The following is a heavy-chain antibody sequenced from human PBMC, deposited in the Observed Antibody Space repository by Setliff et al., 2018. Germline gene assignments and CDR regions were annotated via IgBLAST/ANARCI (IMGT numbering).Heavy chain of an antibody. Sequence: PSETLSLTCVVSGASLNSADYYWSWIRQPPGKGLEYIGHISHGVSTSYSPSLKSRLSISADTSKNQFSLKLTSVTAADTAVYYCARTHCTTTSCFYFHYWGQGTVVTVSS. CDR3: ARTHCTTTSCFYFHY. J-gene: IGHJ4*02. D-gene: IGHD2-2*01. CDR2: ISHGVST. V-gene: IGHV4-30-4*01. CDR1: GASLNSADYY.